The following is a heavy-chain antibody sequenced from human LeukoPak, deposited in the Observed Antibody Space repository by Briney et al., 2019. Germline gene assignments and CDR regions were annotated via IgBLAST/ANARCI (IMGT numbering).Heavy chain of an antibody. CDR2: FNSDRNRT. CDR1: GFTLSCYW. J-gene: IGHJ5*02. V-gene: IGHV3-74*01. Sequence: GGALRLSCAAPGFTLSCYWMHRVRQAPGKGLVWVSRFNSDRNRTFYADSVQGRVTISRDNYKNTMYLQMNRLRVEDTAVYFCARDRAVTQNWVEFDPWGQGTLVTVSS. D-gene: IGHD4-17*01. CDR3: ARDRAVTQNWVEFDP.